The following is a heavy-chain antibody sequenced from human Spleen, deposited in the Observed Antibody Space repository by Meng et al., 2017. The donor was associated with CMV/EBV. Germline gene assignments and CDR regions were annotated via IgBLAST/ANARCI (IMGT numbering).Heavy chain of an antibody. J-gene: IGHJ4*02. Sequence: SGFTFSSFAMSWVRQAPGKGLEWVSSTTASGGSTDYADSVKGRFTISRDNSKNTLYLQMNSLRAEDTAVYYCAKVDSGSWYRGFFDYWGQGMVVTVSS. CDR1: GFTFSSFA. D-gene: IGHD6-13*01. CDR3: AKVDSGSWYRGFFDY. V-gene: IGHV3-23*01. CDR2: TTASGGST.